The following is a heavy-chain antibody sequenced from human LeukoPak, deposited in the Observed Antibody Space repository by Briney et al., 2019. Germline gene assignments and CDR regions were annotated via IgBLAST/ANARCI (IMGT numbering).Heavy chain of an antibody. J-gene: IGHJ1*01. V-gene: IGHV4-34*01. CDR3: ARDAVMTTVTTPEYFQH. CDR1: GGSFSGYY. D-gene: IGHD4-17*01. CDR2: INHSGST. Sequence: SETLSLTCAVYGGSFSGYYWSWIRQPPGKGLEWIGEINHSGSTNYNPSLKSRVTISVDTSKNQFSLKLSSVTAADTAVYYCARDAVMTTVTTPEYFQHWGQGALVTVSS.